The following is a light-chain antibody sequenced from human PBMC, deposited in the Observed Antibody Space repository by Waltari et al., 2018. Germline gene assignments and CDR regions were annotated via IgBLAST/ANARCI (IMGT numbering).Light chain of an antibody. CDR3: QQYNTYST. CDR2: GAS. V-gene: IGKV1-5*03. Sequence: DVQMTQSPSTLSASVGDRVTIPCRASQSVSVWLAWYQQKPGKAPKLLISGASSLESGVPSRFSGSGSGTEFTLTISGLQPEDFATYYCQQYNTYSTFGQGTNVEIK. CDR1: QSVSVW. J-gene: IGKJ1*01.